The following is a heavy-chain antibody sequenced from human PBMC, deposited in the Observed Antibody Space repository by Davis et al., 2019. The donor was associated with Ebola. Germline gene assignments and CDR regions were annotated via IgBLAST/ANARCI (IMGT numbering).Heavy chain of an antibody. V-gene: IGHV4-61*01. CDR1: GGSVSNGNYY. Sequence: PSETLSLTCSVSGGSVSNGNYYWSWIRQPPGKGLEWLGYIYYSGSTNYSPSLKSRVTISVDTSKNQFSLRLSSVTAADTAVYYCARVLLWFGDYSYYFDYWGQGTLVTVSS. CDR2: IYYSGST. J-gene: IGHJ4*02. CDR3: ARVLLWFGDYSYYFDY. D-gene: IGHD3-10*01.